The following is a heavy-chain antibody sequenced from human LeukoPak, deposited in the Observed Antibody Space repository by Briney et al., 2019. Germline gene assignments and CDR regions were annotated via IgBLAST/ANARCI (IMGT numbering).Heavy chain of an antibody. CDR3: AKEIFGVPAAISAY. Sequence: GGSLRLSCAASGFTFSSYAMSWVRQAPGKGLEWVSAISGSGGSTYYADSVKGRFTISRDNSKNTLCLQMNSLRAEDTAVYYCAKEIFGVPAAISAYWGQGTLVTVSS. J-gene: IGHJ4*02. CDR2: ISGSGGST. D-gene: IGHD2-2*02. V-gene: IGHV3-23*01. CDR1: GFTFSSYA.